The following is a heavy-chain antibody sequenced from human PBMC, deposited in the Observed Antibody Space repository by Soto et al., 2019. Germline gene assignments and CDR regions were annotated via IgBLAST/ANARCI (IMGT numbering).Heavy chain of an antibody. D-gene: IGHD4-17*01. CDR3: AGNYAYGDNPPPNWYFDL. J-gene: IGHJ2*01. CDR1: GGTFSSYT. Sequence: QVQLVQSGAEVKKPGSSVKVSCKASGGTFSSYTISWVRQAPGQGLEWMGRIIPILGIANYAQKFQGRVTMTADKSRGTPYMELSSLRSEETAGNYWAGNYAYGDNPPPNWYFDLWGRGTLVTVSS. CDR2: IIPILGIA. V-gene: IGHV1-69*02.